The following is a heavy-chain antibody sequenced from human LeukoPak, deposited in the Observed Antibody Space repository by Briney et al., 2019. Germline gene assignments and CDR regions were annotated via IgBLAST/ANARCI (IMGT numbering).Heavy chain of an antibody. CDR1: GGTFSSYA. Sequence: GASVTVSCKASGGTFSSYAISWVRQAPGQGLEWMGGIIPILGIANYAQKFQGRVTITADKSTSTAYMELSSLRSEDTAVYYCARDWCSGGICYSPLDYWGQGTLVTVSS. CDR3: ARDWCSGGICYSPLDY. D-gene: IGHD2-15*01. CDR2: IIPILGIA. V-gene: IGHV1-69*10. J-gene: IGHJ4*02.